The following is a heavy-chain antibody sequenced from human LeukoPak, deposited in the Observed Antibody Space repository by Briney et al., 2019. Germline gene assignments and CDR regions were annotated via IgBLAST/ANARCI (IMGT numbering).Heavy chain of an antibody. CDR3: ASVNVDTAMESPFDY. J-gene: IGHJ4*02. CDR2: IKQDGSEK. Sequence: GGSLRLSCAASGFTFTSYSMNWVRQAPGKGLEWVANIKQDGSEKYYVDSVKGRFTISRDNAKNSLYLQMNSLRAEDTAVYYCASVNVDTAMESPFDYWGQGTLVTVSS. V-gene: IGHV3-7*01. D-gene: IGHD5-18*01. CDR1: GFTFTSYS.